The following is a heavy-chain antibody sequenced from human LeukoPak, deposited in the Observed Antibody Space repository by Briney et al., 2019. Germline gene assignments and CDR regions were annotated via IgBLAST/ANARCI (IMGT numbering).Heavy chain of an antibody. V-gene: IGHV4-4*02. Sequence: SETLSLTCAVSGGSISSSNWWSWVRQPPGKGLEWIGEIYHSGSTNYNPPLESRVIISVDTSKNQFSLKLSSVTAADTAVYYCARHECGGSCYPEDYWGQGTLVTVSS. CDR2: IYHSGST. CDR1: GGSISSSNW. CDR3: ARHECGGSCYPEDY. D-gene: IGHD2-15*01. J-gene: IGHJ4*02.